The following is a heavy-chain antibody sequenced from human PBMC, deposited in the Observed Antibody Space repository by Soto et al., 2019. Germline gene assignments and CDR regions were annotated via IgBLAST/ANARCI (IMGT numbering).Heavy chain of an antibody. J-gene: IGHJ4*02. CDR1: GYTFTSYD. CDR3: ARVAKNYAFLVPFDY. Sequence: GASVKVSCKASGYTFTSYDINLVRQATGQGLEWTGWMNPNSGNTGYAQKFQGRVTMTRNTSISTAYMELSSLRSEDTAVYYCARVAKNYAFLVPFDYWGQGTLVTVS. CDR2: MNPNSGNT. V-gene: IGHV1-8*01. D-gene: IGHD1-7*01.